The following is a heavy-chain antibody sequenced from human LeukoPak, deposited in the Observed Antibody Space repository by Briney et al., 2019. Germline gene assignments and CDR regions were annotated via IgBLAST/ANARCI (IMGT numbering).Heavy chain of an antibody. D-gene: IGHD7-27*01. CDR2: IYYSGST. J-gene: IGHJ4*02. CDR3: ARFPNWGRGFDF. Sequence: PSETLSLTCTVSGGSISSYYWSWIRQPPGKGLEWIGYIYYSGSTNYNPSLKSRVTISVDTSKNQFSLKLSSVTAADTAVYYCARFPNWGRGFDFWGQGTLVTVSS. V-gene: IGHV4-59*01. CDR1: GGSISSYY.